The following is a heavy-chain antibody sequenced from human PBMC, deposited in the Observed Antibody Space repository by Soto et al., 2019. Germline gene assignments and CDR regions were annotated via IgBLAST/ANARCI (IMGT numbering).Heavy chain of an antibody. D-gene: IGHD3-10*01. CDR3: ARTSMVRGVITLLAY. J-gene: IGHJ4*02. CDR1: GYSFTSYW. Sequence: PGESLKISCKGSGYSFTSYWIGWVRQMPGKGLEWMGIIYPGDSDTRYSPSFQGQVTISADKSISTAYLQWSSLKASDTAMYYCARTSMVRGVITLLAYWGQGTLVTVSS. V-gene: IGHV5-51*01. CDR2: IYPGDSDT.